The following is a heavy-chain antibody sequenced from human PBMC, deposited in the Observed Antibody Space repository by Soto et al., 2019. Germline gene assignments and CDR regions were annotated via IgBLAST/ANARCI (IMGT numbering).Heavy chain of an antibody. D-gene: IGHD3-10*01. CDR2: IYYSGST. V-gene: IGHV4-31*03. J-gene: IGHJ5*02. CDR3: ATDQRITMVRGFDP. CDR1: GGSISSGGYY. Sequence: SETLSLTCTVSGGSISSGGYYWSWIRQHPAKGLEWIGYIYYSGSTYYNPSLKSRVTISVDTSKNQFSLKLSSVTAADTAVYYCATDQRITMVRGFDPWGQGTLVTV.